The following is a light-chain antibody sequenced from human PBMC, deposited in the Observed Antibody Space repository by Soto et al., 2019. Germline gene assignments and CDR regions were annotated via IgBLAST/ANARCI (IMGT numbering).Light chain of an antibody. J-gene: IGLJ1*01. CDR1: SSVVGSYNL. CDR2: EGS. V-gene: IGLV2-23*01. CDR3: CSYAGSSPYV. Sequence: QSVLTQPASVSGSPGQSITISCTGTSSVVGSYNLVSWYQQHPGKAPKLMIYEGSKRPSGVSNRFSGSKSGNTASLTISGLQAEDKADYYCCSYAGSSPYVFGTGTKVTVL.